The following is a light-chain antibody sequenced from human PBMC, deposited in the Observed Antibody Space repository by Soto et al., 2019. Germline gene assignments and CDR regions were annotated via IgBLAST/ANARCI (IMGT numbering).Light chain of an antibody. Sequence: IVMTQSPATLSVSPGERATLSCRASQSVRSNLAWYQQKPGQAPRLLIYGASTRATGIPARFSGSGSGTEFTLTISSLQSEDFAVYYCQQYNNWPPLFGPGTKVDIK. CDR2: GAS. V-gene: IGKV3-15*01. CDR3: QQYNNWPPL. CDR1: QSVRSN. J-gene: IGKJ3*01.